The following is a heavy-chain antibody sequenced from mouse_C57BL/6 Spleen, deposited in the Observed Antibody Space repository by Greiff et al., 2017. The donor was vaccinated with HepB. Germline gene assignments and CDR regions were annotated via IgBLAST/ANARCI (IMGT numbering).Heavy chain of an antibody. Sequence: QVQLKQSGAELARPGASVKLSCKASGYTFTSYGISWVKQRTGQGLEWIGEIYPRSGNTYYNEKFKGKATLTADKSSSTAYMELRSLTSEDSAVYFCARDGSSSAWFAYWGQGTLVTVSA. CDR3: ARDGSSSAWFAY. D-gene: IGHD1-1*01. V-gene: IGHV1-81*01. J-gene: IGHJ3*01. CDR1: GYTFTSYG. CDR2: IYPRSGNT.